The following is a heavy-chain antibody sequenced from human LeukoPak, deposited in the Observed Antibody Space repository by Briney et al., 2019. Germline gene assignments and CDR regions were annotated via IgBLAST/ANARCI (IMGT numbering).Heavy chain of an antibody. J-gene: IGHJ5*02. CDR2: INVDNDDT. CDR1: GYTFNYFA. V-gene: IGHV1-3*01. CDR3: ARDGSGSQGVNWFDP. D-gene: IGHD3-10*01. Sequence: ASVKVSCKASGYTFNYFAMHWVRQAPGQRPEWMGCINVDNDDTRYSQKFQGRVTITSDTSTSTVYMELSSLRFEDTAVYYCARDGSGSQGVNWFDPWGPGTQVTVSS.